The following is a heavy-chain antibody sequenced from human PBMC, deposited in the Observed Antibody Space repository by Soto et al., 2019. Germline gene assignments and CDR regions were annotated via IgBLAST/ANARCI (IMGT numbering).Heavy chain of an antibody. CDR3: ARDRSSTPSWGYYDSSGYVDAFDI. V-gene: IGHV1-18*04. Sequence: GASVKVSCKASGYTFTSYGISWVRQAPGQGLEWMGWISAYNGNTNYAQKPQGRVTMTTDTSTSTAYMELRSLRSDDTAVYYCARDRSSTPSWGYYDSSGYVDAFDIWGQGTMVTVSS. D-gene: IGHD3-22*01. CDR1: GYTFTSYG. CDR2: ISAYNGNT. J-gene: IGHJ3*02.